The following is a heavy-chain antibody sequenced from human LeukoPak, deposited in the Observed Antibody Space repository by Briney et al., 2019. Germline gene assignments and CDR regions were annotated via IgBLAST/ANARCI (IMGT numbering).Heavy chain of an antibody. V-gene: IGHV4-4*02. CDR3: ARVTTMSFDAFDI. J-gene: IGHJ3*02. CDR1: GGSISSSNW. D-gene: IGHD3-10*02. Sequence: SETLSLTCAVSGGSISSSNWWSWVRQPPGKGLEWIREIYHSGSTNYNPSLKSRVTISVDKSKNQFSLKLSSVTAADTAVYYCARVTTMSFDAFDIWGQGTMVTVSS. CDR2: IYHSGST.